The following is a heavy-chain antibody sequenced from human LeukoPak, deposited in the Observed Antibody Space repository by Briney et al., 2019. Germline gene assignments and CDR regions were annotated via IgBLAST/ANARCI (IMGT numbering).Heavy chain of an antibody. J-gene: IGHJ4*02. V-gene: IGHV3-23*01. D-gene: IGHD4-17*01. CDR3: AKAESNYGDYVPWDY. Sequence: GGSLRLSCAAPGFTFSSYAMSWVRQAPGKGLEWVSAISGSGGSTYYADSVKGRFTISRDNSKNTLYLQMNSLRAEDTAVYYCAKAESNYGDYVPWDYWGQGTLVTVSS. CDR1: GFTFSSYA. CDR2: ISGSGGST.